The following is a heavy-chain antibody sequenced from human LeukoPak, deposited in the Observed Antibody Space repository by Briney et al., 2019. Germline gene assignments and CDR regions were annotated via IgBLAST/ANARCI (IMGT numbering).Heavy chain of an antibody. CDR1: QFTFNLHA. CDR3: ARGGTYYYQYYYMDV. V-gene: IGHV3-30*01. D-gene: IGHD3-16*01. Sequence: GGSLRLSCVASQFTFNLHAMNWVRQAPGKGLDWVAVMSFDGSHIYYADSVKGRFTISRDNSNNTLFLQMNSLNADDTAVYYCARGGTYYYQYYYMDVWGKGTTVTVSS. J-gene: IGHJ6*03. CDR2: MSFDGSHI.